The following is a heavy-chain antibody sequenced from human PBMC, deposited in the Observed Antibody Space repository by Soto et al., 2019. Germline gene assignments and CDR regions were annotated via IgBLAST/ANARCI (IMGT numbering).Heavy chain of an antibody. CDR1: VDTVSSSTAA. D-gene: IGHD5-18*01. Sequence: PSQTLSLTCGISVDTVSSSTAAWNWIRQSPSRGLEWLGRTYYRSQWYNDYAVSVKSRITIKADTFTNQVYLQLNSGTPEDTAVYYCAKGDTAIVTKGYHYYWAQGTLVTVSS. J-gene: IGHJ4*02. CDR3: AKGDTAIVTKGYHYY. CDR2: TYYRSQWYN. V-gene: IGHV6-1*01.